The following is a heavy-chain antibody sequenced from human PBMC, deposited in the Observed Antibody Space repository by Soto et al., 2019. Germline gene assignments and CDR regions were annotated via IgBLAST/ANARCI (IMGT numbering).Heavy chain of an antibody. CDR2: IIPIFGTA. Sequence: QVQLVQSGAEVKKPGSSVKVSCKASGGTFSSYAISWVRQAPGQGLEWMGGIIPIFGTANYAEKFQGRVTITADESTSTAYMELSSLRSEDTAVYYCARGSVARVSSSWYSVDYWGQGTLVTVSS. J-gene: IGHJ4*02. V-gene: IGHV1-69*01. CDR1: GGTFSSYA. D-gene: IGHD6-13*01. CDR3: ARGSVARVSSSWYSVDY.